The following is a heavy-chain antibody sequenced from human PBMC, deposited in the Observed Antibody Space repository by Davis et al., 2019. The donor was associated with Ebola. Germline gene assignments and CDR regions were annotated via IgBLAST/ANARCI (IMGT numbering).Heavy chain of an antibody. V-gene: IGHV4-59*01. CDR3: ARGRLLEWPPTFYGLDV. J-gene: IGHJ6*01. CDR1: GASISSYY. D-gene: IGHD3-3*01. Sequence: GSLRLSCSVSGASISSYYWSWIRQAPGKGLEWIGFRYNSGSTNHNPSLQSRVIISIDTANKQISLKLSSVTAADTAVYYCARGRLLEWPPTFYGLDVWGEGTTVTVSS. CDR2: RYNSGST.